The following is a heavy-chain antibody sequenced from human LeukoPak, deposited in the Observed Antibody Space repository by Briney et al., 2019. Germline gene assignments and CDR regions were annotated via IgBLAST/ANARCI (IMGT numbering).Heavy chain of an antibody. CDR1: GYTFTSYD. V-gene: IGHV1-8*01. CDR3: ARALRRVVPASDTARPSGY. CDR2: MNPNSDNT. J-gene: IGHJ4*02. D-gene: IGHD2-2*01. Sequence: ASVKVSCKASGYTFTSYDINWVRQATGQGLEWMGWMNPNSDNTGYAQKFQGRVTMTRNTSISTAYMELSSLRSEDTAVYYCARALRRVVPASDTARPSGYWGQGTLVTVSS.